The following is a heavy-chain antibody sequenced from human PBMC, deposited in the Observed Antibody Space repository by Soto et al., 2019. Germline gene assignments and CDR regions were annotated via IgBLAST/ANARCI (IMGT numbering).Heavy chain of an antibody. Sequence: GASVKVSCKASGYTFTSYAMHWVRQAPGQRLEWMGWINAGNGNTKYSQKFQGRVTITRDTSASTAYMELSSLRSEDTAVYYCARDRDILTGMEAFDIWGQGTMVTVSS. D-gene: IGHD3-9*01. CDR2: INAGNGNT. CDR1: GYTFTSYA. V-gene: IGHV1-3*01. CDR3: ARDRDILTGMEAFDI. J-gene: IGHJ3*02.